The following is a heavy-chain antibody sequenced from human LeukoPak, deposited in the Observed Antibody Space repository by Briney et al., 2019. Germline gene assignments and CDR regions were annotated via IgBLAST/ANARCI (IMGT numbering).Heavy chain of an antibody. CDR2: IYYSGST. Sequence: SETLSLTCTVSGGSISSSSYYWGWIRQPPGKGLEWISFIYYSGSTYYNPSLKSRVTMSVDTSKNQFSLKLSSVTAADTAVYYCARGRGIGYCSGGSCYVDWFDPWGQGTLVTVSS. J-gene: IGHJ5*02. CDR3: ARGRGIGYCSGGSCYVDWFDP. D-gene: IGHD2-15*01. CDR1: GGSISSSSYY. V-gene: IGHV4-39*07.